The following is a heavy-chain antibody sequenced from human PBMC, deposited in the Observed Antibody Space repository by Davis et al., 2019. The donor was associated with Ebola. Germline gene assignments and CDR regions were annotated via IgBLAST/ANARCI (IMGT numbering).Heavy chain of an antibody. D-gene: IGHD3-3*01. CDR3: ARGDTIFGVVIDPGLTY. CDR2: IYYSGST. Sequence: PSETLSLTCTVSGGSVSSGSYYWSWIRQPPGKGLEWIGYIYYSGSTNYNPSLKSRVTISVDTSKNQFSLKLSSVTAADTAVYYCARGDTIFGVVIDPGLTYWGQGTLVTVSS. V-gene: IGHV4-61*01. CDR1: GGSVSSGSYY. J-gene: IGHJ4*02.